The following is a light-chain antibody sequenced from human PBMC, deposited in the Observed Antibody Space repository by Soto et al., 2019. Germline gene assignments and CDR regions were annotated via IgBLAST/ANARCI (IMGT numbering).Light chain of an antibody. CDR1: QSVSNK. J-gene: IGKJ1*01. V-gene: IGKV3-15*01. CDR3: QQYDNWPGT. CDR2: GAS. Sequence: EIVMTQSPSTLSVSPGERATLSCRASQSVSNKLAWYQQKPGQAPRLLIYGASTGATGIPPRFSGSGSGTQLTLTISSLQSEDFAVYYCQQYDNWPGTFGQGTKVDIK.